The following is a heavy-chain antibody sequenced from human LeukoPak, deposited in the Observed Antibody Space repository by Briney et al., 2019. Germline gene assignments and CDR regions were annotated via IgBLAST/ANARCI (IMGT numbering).Heavy chain of an antibody. CDR2: IKQDGSEK. V-gene: IGHV3-7*05. CDR1: GFTFSSYL. Sequence: PGGSLRLSCAASGFTFSSYLMSWVRQAPGKGLEWVANIKQDGSEKYYVDSVKGRFTISRDNAKNSLYLQMNSLRAEDTAVYYCARGSYYWVFWGQGTLVTVSS. D-gene: IGHD3-10*01. J-gene: IGHJ4*02. CDR3: ARGSYYWVF.